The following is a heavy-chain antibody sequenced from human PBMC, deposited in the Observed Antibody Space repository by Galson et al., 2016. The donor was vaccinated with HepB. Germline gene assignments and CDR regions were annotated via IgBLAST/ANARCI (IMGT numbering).Heavy chain of an antibody. V-gene: IGHV1-69*05. Sequence: SVKVSCRASGVTFSNYAISWVRQAPGQGLEWVGGIIPISGTTNYAQKFQDKVAMTRSTSISTTYMGLSSLRSEVTAVYYCARGRTIAAAEMDLWGQGTTVAVSS. J-gene: IGHJ6*02. D-gene: IGHD6-13*01. CDR2: IIPISGTT. CDR3: ARGRTIAAAEMDL. CDR1: GVTFSNYA.